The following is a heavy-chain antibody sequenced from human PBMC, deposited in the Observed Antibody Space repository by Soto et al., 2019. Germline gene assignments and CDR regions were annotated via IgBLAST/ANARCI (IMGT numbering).Heavy chain of an antibody. V-gene: IGHV1-69*12. CDR2: IMPVFATP. Sequence: QVQLMQSGAEVKKPGSSVKVSCKASAGTFSTSAISWVRQAPGEGLEWVGGIMPVFATPDYAQKFQGRVTISADESTTTAYLELTSLTTDDTAVYYCARDKDRQQLGGNYYYILDVWGQGTAITVSS. CDR3: ARDKDRQQLGGNYYYILDV. CDR1: AGTFSTSA. D-gene: IGHD3-3*02. J-gene: IGHJ6*02.